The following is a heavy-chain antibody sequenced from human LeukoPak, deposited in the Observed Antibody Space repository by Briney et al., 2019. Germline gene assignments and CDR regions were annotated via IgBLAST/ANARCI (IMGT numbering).Heavy chain of an antibody. Sequence: PSETLSLTCAVYGGSFSGYYWSWIRQPPGKRLEWIGEINHSGSTNYNPSLKSRVTISVDTSKNQFSLKLSSVTAADTAVYYCARTGAYSSSWEYDYWGQGTLVTVSS. CDR2: INHSGST. CDR3: ARTGAYSSSWEYDY. J-gene: IGHJ4*02. CDR1: GGSFSGYY. D-gene: IGHD6-13*01. V-gene: IGHV4-34*01.